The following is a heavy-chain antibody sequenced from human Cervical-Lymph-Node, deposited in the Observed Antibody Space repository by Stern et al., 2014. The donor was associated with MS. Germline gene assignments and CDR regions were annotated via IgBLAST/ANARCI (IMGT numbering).Heavy chain of an antibody. CDR2: IWYDGSNK. Sequence: VQLVESGGGVVQPGRSLRLSCAASGFTFSSYGMHWVRQAPGKGLEWVAVIWYDGSNKYYADSVKGRFTISRDNSKNTLYLQMNSLRDEDTAVYYCARDLTAAGTGFDYWGQGTLVTVSS. CDR1: GFTFSSYG. V-gene: IGHV3-33*01. D-gene: IGHD1-1*01. CDR3: ARDLTAAGTGFDY. J-gene: IGHJ4*02.